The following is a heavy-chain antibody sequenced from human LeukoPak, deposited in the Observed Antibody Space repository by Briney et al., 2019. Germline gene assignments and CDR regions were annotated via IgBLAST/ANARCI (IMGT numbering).Heavy chain of an antibody. CDR2: IYYSGST. D-gene: IGHD2/OR15-2a*01. Sequence: SETLSLTCTVSGGSISSSSYYWGWIRQPPGKGLEWIGSIYYSGSTYYNPSLKSRVTISVDTSKNQFSLKLSSVTAADTAVYYCARNNRWHPYYYYMDVWGKGTTVTISS. J-gene: IGHJ6*03. CDR1: GGSISSSSYY. CDR3: ARNNRWHPYYYYMDV. V-gene: IGHV4-39*01.